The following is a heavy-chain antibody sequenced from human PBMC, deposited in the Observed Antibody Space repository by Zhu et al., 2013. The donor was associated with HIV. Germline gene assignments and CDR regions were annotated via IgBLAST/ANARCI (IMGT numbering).Heavy chain of an antibody. CDR1: GDKLTYKA. CDR2: INPNSGGT. Sequence: QVQLVQSGAEVKRPGSSVKVSCQASGDKLTYKAVSWIRQAPGQGLEWMGWINPNSGGTNYAQKFQGRVTMTRDTSISTAYMELSSLRSEDTAVYYCELNESGGPDVFDIWGQGTMVTVSS. CDR3: ELNESGGPDVFDI. D-gene: IGHD1-1*01. J-gene: IGHJ3*02. V-gene: IGHV1-2*02.